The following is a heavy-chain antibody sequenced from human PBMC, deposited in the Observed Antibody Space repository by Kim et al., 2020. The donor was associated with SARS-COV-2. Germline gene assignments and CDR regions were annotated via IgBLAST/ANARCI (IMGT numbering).Heavy chain of an antibody. CDR2: FDPEEGRI. CDR1: GYSLTELS. J-gene: IGHJ5*01. V-gene: IGHV1-24*01. D-gene: IGHD3-16*01. CDR3: TTLNYGNYFDS. Sequence: ASVKVSCKFSGYSLTELSIHWVRQAPEKGLEWMGGFDPEEGRIINAQQFQGRVTMTEDTSSGTAYMELRSLRSDDTAVYFCTTLNYGNYFDSWGQGTLVTVSS.